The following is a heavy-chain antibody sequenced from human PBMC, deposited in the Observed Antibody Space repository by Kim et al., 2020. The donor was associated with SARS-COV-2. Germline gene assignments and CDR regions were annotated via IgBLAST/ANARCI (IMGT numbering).Heavy chain of an antibody. Sequence: SETLSLTCTVSGGSISSSSYYWGWIRQPPGKGLEWIGSIYYSGSTYYHPSLKSRVTISVDTSKNQFSLKLSSVTAADTAVYYCARPMITFGGVIEYAFDSWGQGTMVTVSS. CDR1: GGSISSSSYY. D-gene: IGHD3-16*01. J-gene: IGHJ3*02. CDR3: ARPMITFGGVIEYAFDS. V-gene: IGHV4-39*01. CDR2: IYYSGST.